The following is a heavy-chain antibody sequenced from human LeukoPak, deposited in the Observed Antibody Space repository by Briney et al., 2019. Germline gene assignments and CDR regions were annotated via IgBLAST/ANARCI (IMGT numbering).Heavy chain of an antibody. V-gene: IGHV4-59*08. CDR1: GGSISSYY. Sequence: PSETLSLTCTVSGGSISSYYWSWIRQPPGKGLEWIGYIYYSGSTNYNPSLKSRVTISVDTSKNQFSLKLISVTAADTAVYYCARHRYCSGGSCRNWFDPWGQGTLVTVSS. CDR3: ARHRYCSGGSCRNWFDP. J-gene: IGHJ5*02. D-gene: IGHD2-15*01. CDR2: IYYSGST.